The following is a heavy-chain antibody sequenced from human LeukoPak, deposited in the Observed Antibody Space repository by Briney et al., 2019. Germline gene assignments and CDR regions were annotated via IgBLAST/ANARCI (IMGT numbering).Heavy chain of an antibody. CDR3: ARADNTASFDY. CDR1: GGTFSSYA. J-gene: IGHJ4*02. CDR2: INPNSGGT. V-gene: IGHV1-2*06. Sequence: VASVKVSFTASGGTFSSYAISWVRQAPGQGLEWMGRINPNSGGTNYAQKFQGRVTMTRDTSISTAYMELSRLRSDDTAVYYCARADNTASFDYWGQGTLVTVSS. D-gene: IGHD5-18*01.